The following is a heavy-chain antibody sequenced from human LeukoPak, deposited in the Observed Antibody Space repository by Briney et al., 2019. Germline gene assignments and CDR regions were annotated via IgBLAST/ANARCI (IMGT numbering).Heavy chain of an antibody. CDR2: LDPEDGET. CDR1: GYTLTELS. J-gene: IGHJ5*02. D-gene: IGHD2-2*01. Sequence: GASVKVSCKVSGYTLTELSMHWVRQAPGKGLEWMGGLDPEDGETIYAQKFQGRVTMTEDTSTDTAYMELSSLRSEDTAVYYCATQALHCSSTSCYHTGGGFDPWGQGTLVTVSS. CDR3: ATQALHCSSTSCYHTGGGFDP. V-gene: IGHV1-24*01.